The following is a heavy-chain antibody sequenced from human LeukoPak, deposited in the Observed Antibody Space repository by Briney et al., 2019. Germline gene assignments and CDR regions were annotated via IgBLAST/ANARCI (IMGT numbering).Heavy chain of an antibody. CDR3: AREGYYGSGSPPSLYFDY. CDR1: GFSLNNYG. D-gene: IGHD3-10*01. Sequence: GGSLRLSCAASGFSLNNYGMYWIRQAPGKGLEWVALISHDGSNEFHADSVKGRFTISRDNSRSTLYLQMNSLRPEDTAIYYCAREGYYGSGSPPSLYFDYWGQGTLVTVSS. V-gene: IGHV3-30*03. J-gene: IGHJ4*02. CDR2: ISHDGSNE.